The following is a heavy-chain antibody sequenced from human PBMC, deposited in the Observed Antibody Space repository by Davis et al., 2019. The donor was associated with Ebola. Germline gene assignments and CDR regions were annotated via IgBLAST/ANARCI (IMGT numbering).Heavy chain of an antibody. CDR1: GFTFSSYS. Sequence: PGGSLRLSCAASGFTFSSYSMNWIRQAPGKGLEWVSCISSSSSYIYYADSVKGRFTLSRDNAKNSVYLQMNSLRAEDTAVYYCAREREQQLVHYYYGLDVWGLGTTVTVSS. CDR2: ISSSSSYI. J-gene: IGHJ6*02. V-gene: IGHV3-21*06. D-gene: IGHD6-13*01. CDR3: AREREQQLVHYYYGLDV.